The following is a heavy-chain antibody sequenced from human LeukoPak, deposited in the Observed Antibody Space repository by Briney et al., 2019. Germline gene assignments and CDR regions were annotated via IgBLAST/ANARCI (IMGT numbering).Heavy chain of an antibody. J-gene: IGHJ5*02. V-gene: IGHV1-24*01. CDR2: FDPEDGET. D-gene: IGHD3-22*01. Sequence: ASVKVSCKVSGYTLTELSMHWVRQAPGKGLEWMGGFDPEDGETIYAQKFQGRVTMTEDTSTDTAYMELSSLRSEDTAVHYCARGTYYYDSSGYYRWGQGTLVTVSS. CDR3: ARGTYYYDSSGYYR. CDR1: GYTLTELS.